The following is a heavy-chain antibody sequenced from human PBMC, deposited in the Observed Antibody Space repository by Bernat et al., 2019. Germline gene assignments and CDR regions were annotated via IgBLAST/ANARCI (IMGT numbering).Heavy chain of an antibody. CDR1: GFTFSSYA. CDR3: AKDGERYCSGGSCMFYDY. J-gene: IGHJ4*02. D-gene: IGHD2-15*01. CDR2: ISYDGSNK. Sequence: QVQLVESGGGVVQPGRSLRLSCAASGFTFSSYAMHWVRQAPGKGLEWVAVISYDGSNKYYADSVKGRFTISRDNSKNTLYLQMNSLRAEDTAVYYCAKDGERYCSGGSCMFYDYWGQGTLVTVSS. V-gene: IGHV3-30*04.